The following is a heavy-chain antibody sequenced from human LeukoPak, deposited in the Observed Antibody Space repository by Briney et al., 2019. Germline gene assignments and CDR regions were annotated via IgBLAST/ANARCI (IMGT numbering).Heavy chain of an antibody. V-gene: IGHV3-33*06. CDR1: KFTFSHFG. CDR3: AKDXXRGFDYSNSLEN. CDR2: IWNDGSSQ. D-gene: IGHD4-11*01. J-gene: IGHJ4*02. Sequence: PGGSLRLSCAASKFTFSHFGMHWVRQAPGKGLEWVAAIWNDGSSQYYAESVKGRFTVSRDNSHNTLHLQMNSLRPEDTAVYYCAKDXXRGFDYSNSLENWGQGTLVTVSS.